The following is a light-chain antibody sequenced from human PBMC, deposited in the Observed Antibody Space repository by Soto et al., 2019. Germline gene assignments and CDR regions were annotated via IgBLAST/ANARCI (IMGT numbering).Light chain of an antibody. Sequence: SYELTQPLSVSVALGQTARITCGGNNIGSKNVHWYQQQPGQAPVLVIYRDISRPSGIPDRFSGSNSGNTATLTITRAQDGDEADYYCQVWDSSTVVFGGGTKVTVL. J-gene: IGLJ2*01. CDR1: NIGSKN. V-gene: IGLV3-9*01. CDR2: RDI. CDR3: QVWDSSTVV.